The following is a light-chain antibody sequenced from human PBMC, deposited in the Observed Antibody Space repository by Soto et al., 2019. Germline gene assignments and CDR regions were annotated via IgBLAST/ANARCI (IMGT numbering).Light chain of an antibody. V-gene: IGKV1-5*01. CDR1: QTITSW. CDR3: QQYNSYPLT. CDR2: DAP. J-gene: IGKJ4*01. Sequence: TQMTQPPSTLSASVGERVTITCRPSQTITSWLAGYQQKPGKVPNLLISDAPALQSGVPSRFSGSGSGTEFTLTISSLQPDDFATYYCQQYNSYPLTLGGATKVDIK.